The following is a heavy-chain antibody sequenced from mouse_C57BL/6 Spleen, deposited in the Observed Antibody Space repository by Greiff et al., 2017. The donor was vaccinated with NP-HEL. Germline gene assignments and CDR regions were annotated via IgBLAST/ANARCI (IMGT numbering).Heavy chain of an antibody. D-gene: IGHD2-3*01. CDR2: FYPGSGSI. CDR1: GYTFTEYT. CDR3: ARHEEGGNDGLWYFDV. V-gene: IGHV1-62-2*01. J-gene: IGHJ1*03. Sequence: ESGAELVKPGASVKLSCKASGYTFTEYTIHWVKQRSGQGLEWIGWFYPGSGSIKYNEKFKDKATLTADKSSSTVYMELSRLTSEDSAVYFCARHEEGGNDGLWYFDVWGTGTTVTVSS.